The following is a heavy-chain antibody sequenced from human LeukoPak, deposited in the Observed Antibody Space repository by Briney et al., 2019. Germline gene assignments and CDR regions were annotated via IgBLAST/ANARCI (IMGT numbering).Heavy chain of an antibody. V-gene: IGHV3-48*01. J-gene: IGHJ4*02. D-gene: IGHD3-16*01. CDR2: ISSFSGTI. CDR1: GITFSSYS. Sequence: SGGSLRLSCVASGITFSSYSMNWVRQAPGKGLGWVSYISSFSGTINYADSVKGRFTISRDNAKNSLYLQMNSLRAEDTAVYYCARDQGGVGYWGQGTLVTVSS. CDR3: ARDQGGVGY.